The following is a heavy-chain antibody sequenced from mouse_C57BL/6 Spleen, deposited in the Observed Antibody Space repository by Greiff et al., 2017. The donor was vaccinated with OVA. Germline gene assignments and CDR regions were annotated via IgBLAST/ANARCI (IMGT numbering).Heavy chain of an antibody. CDR2: ISYDGSN. J-gene: IGHJ2*01. V-gene: IGHV3-6*01. CDR3: ARDTTVDYFDY. Sequence: EVKLLESGPGLVKPSQSLSLTCSVTGYSITSGYYWNWIRQFPGNKLEWMGYISYDGSNNYNPSLKNRISITRDTSKNQFFLKLNSVTTEDTATYYCARDTTVDYFDYWGQGTTLTVSS. CDR1: GYSITSGYY. D-gene: IGHD1-1*01.